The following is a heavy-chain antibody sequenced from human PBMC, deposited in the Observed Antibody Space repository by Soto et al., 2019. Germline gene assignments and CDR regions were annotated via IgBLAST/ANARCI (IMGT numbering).Heavy chain of an antibody. V-gene: IGHV3-23*01. J-gene: IGHJ4*02. CDR2: VSVSGGTT. D-gene: IGHD3-22*01. CDR1: GFMFNNYA. CDR3: AKGLYYYDSSGYRLFDY. Sequence: VGSLRLSCAASGFMFNNYAMSWVRQAPGKGLEWVSTVSVSGGTTYYADSLKGRFTISRDNSKKTVYLQMNRLRADDTAIYYCAKGLYYYDSSGYRLFDYWGQGTLVTVSS.